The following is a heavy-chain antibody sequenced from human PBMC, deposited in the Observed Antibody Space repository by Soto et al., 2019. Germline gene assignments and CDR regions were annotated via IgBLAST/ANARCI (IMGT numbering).Heavy chain of an antibody. CDR1: GYTFTSYD. J-gene: IGHJ6*03. V-gene: IGHV1-8*01. CDR2: MNPNSGNT. Sequence: QVQLVQSGAEVKKPGASVKVSCKASGYTFTSYDINLVRQATGQGLEWMGWMNPNSGNTGYAQKFQGRVTMTRNTSISTAYMELSSLRSEDTAVYYCARGVSGVVVVPAANYYYYMDVWGKGTTVTVSS. D-gene: IGHD2-2*01. CDR3: ARGVSGVVVVPAANYYYYMDV.